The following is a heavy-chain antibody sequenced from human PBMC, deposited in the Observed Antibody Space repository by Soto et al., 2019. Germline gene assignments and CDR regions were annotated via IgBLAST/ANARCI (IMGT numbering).Heavy chain of an antibody. D-gene: IGHD6-13*01. Sequence: PGGSLRLSCAASGFIFSSYSMNWVRQAPGKGLEWVSYIISSSSTIYYTDSVKGRFTISRDNAKNSLYLQMNSLRAEDTAVYYCARAFSSPNVWGQGTTVTVSS. V-gene: IGHV3-48*01. J-gene: IGHJ6*02. CDR3: ARAFSSPNV. CDR1: GFIFSSYS. CDR2: IISSSSTI.